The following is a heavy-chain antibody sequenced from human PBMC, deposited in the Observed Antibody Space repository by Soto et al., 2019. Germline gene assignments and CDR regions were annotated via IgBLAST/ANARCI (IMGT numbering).Heavy chain of an antibody. D-gene: IGHD2-2*01. CDR3: ARALSQLLDYYYGMDV. V-gene: IGHV1-69*13. Sequence: SVKVSCKASGGTFSRYSISWVRQAPGQGLEWMGGIIPIFGTANYAQKFQGRVTITADESTSTAYMELSSLRSEDTAVYYCARALSQLLDYYYGMDVWGQGTTVTVSS. CDR2: IIPIFGTA. J-gene: IGHJ6*02. CDR1: GGTFSRYS.